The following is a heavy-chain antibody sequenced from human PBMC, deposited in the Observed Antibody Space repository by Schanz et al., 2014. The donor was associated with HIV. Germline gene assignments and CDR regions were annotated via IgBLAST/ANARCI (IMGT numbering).Heavy chain of an antibody. Sequence: QVPLVQSGAEVKKPGSSVKVSCTPYGHIFTGYLMHWVRQAPGQGLEWMGWINPNSGATDSAQKFQGRVTMTRDTSISTAFMELSSLRSDDTAVYYCARDRSAAVTASDYWGQGTLVTVSS. V-gene: IGHV1-2*02. J-gene: IGHJ4*02. CDR1: GHIFTGYL. D-gene: IGHD6-13*01. CDR2: INPNSGAT. CDR3: ARDRSAAVTASDY.